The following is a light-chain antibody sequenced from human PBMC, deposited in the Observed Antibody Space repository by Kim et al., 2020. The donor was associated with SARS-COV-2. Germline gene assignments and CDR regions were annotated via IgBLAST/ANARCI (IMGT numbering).Light chain of an antibody. J-gene: IGLJ1*01. CDR1: SSDVGSYNL. V-gene: IGLV2-23*02. Sequence: QAITISCPGTSSDVGSYNLVSWYQQHPGKAPKLMIYEVSKRPSGVSNRFSGSKSGNTASLTISGLQAEDEADYYCCSYAGSSTLYVFGTGTKVTVL. CDR3: CSYAGSSTLYV. CDR2: EVS.